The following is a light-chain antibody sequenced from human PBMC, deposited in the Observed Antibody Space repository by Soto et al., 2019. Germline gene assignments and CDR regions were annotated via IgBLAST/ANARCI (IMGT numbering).Light chain of an antibody. Sequence: EIVLTQSPATLSLSPGERATLSCRASQSVSSYLAWYQQKPGQAPRLLIYDASNRATGIPARFSGSGSGTDFTLTISSLEPEDFAVYYCQQRSNWPRTLGQGTKVEI. V-gene: IGKV3-11*01. J-gene: IGKJ1*01. CDR1: QSVSSY. CDR3: QQRSNWPRT. CDR2: DAS.